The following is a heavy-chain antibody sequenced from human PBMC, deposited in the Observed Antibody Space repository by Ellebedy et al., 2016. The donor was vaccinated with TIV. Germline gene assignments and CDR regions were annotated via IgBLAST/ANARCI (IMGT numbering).Heavy chain of an antibody. Sequence: GESLKISCAASGFTFSSYGMHWVRQAPGKGLEWVAVIWYDGSNKYYADSVKGRFTISRDNSKNTLYLQMNSLRAEDTAVYYCARGNYYDSSGYTLHFDYWGQGTLVTVSS. J-gene: IGHJ4*02. CDR2: IWYDGSNK. D-gene: IGHD3-22*01. V-gene: IGHV3-33*08. CDR3: ARGNYYDSSGYTLHFDY. CDR1: GFTFSSYG.